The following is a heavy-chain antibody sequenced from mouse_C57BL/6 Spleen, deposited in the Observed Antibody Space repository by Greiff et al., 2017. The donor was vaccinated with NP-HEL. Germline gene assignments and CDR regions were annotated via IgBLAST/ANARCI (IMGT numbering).Heavy chain of an antibody. CDR3: AIYYDYAGYFDY. CDR1: GYTFTSYW. Sequence: QVQLQQPGAELVKPGASVKMSCKASGYTFTSYWITWVKQRPGQGLEWIGDIYPGSGSTNYNEKFKSKATLTVDTSSSTAYMQLSSLTSEDSAVYYCAIYYDYAGYFDYWGKGTTLTVSS. J-gene: IGHJ2*01. V-gene: IGHV1-55*01. CDR2: IYPGSGST. D-gene: IGHD2-4*01.